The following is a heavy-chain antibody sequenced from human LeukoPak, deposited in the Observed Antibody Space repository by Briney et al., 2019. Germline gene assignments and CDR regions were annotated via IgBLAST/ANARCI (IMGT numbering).Heavy chain of an antibody. D-gene: IGHD6-13*01. CDR3: ARRGGIAAAGFNPGPPDYYYYMDV. CDR2: IYPGYSYT. J-gene: IGHJ6*03. Sequence: GESLKISCKGSGYSFTSYWIGWVRQMPGKGLEWMVIIYPGYSYTIYSPSFQGQVTISADKSISTAYLQWSSLKASDTPMYYCARRGGIAAAGFNPGPPDYYYYMDVWGKGTTVTVSS. CDR1: GYSFTSYW. V-gene: IGHV5-51*01.